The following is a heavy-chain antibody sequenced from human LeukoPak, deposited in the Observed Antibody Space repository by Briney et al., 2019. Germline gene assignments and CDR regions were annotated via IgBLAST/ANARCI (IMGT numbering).Heavy chain of an antibody. Sequence: GESLKISCKASGYTFINYGINWVRQAPGQGLEWMGWISAYNGNTNYAQKLQGRVTMTTDTSTSAAYMELRSLRSDDTAVYYCARGVMIPNPFDYWGQGTLLTVSS. D-gene: IGHD2-21*01. CDR3: ARGVMIPNPFDY. J-gene: IGHJ4*02. CDR2: ISAYNGNT. CDR1: GYTFINYG. V-gene: IGHV1-18*01.